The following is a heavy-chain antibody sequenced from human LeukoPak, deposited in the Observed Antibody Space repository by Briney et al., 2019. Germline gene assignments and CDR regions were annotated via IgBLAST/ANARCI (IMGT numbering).Heavy chain of an antibody. CDR2: MNPNSGNT. D-gene: IGHD1-26*01. V-gene: IGHV1-8*01. J-gene: IGHJ6*03. CDR1: GYTFTSYD. CDR3: ARGLSVYGEWELLSYYYYYMDV. Sequence: ASVKVSCKASGYTFTSYDINWVRQATGQGLEWMGWMNPNSGNTGYAQKVQGRVTMTRNTYTSTAYMELSSLRSEDTAVYYCARGLSVYGEWELLSYYYYYMDVWGKGTTVTVSS.